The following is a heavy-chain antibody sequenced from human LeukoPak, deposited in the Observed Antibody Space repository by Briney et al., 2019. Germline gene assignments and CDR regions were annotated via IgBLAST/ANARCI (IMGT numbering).Heavy chain of an antibody. CDR2: IIPIFGTA. CDR3: ARGVLRFLEWLLY. J-gene: IGHJ4*02. V-gene: IGHV1-69*13. D-gene: IGHD3-3*01. Sequence: SVKVSCKASGGTFSSYAISWVRQAPGQGLEWMGGIIPIFGTANYAQKFQGRVTITADESTSTAYMELSSLRSEDTAVYYCARGVLRFLEWLLYWGQGTLATVSS. CDR1: GGTFSSYA.